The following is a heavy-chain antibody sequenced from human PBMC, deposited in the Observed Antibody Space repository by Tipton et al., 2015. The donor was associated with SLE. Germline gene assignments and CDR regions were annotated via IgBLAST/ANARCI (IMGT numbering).Heavy chain of an antibody. D-gene: IGHD4-23*01. CDR2: FYHGGGT. V-gene: IGHV4-59*04. J-gene: IGHJ3*02. CDR3: ARVFLYGGFDAFDI. Sequence: TLSLTCSISGASITSYYWSWIRQPPGRGPEWIGSFYHGGGTYYNPSLMSRVSMSADTSKNQFSLKVTSVTAADTALYYCARVFLYGGFDAFDIWGQGTMVTVSS. CDR1: GASITSYY.